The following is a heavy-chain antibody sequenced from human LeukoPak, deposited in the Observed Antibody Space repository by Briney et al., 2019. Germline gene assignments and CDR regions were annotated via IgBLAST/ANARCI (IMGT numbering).Heavy chain of an antibody. D-gene: IGHD6-19*01. CDR1: GFTFSRHS. CDR3: ARGRVGQWLVDAFDI. J-gene: IGHJ3*02. Sequence: GGSLRLSCAASGFTFSRHSMNSVRQAPGKGLEWVSSISTSSSFLYYADSVKGRFTISRDNAKNSLYLQMNSLRAEDTAVYYCARGRVGQWLVDAFDIWGQGTMVTVSS. CDR2: ISTSSSFL. V-gene: IGHV3-21*01.